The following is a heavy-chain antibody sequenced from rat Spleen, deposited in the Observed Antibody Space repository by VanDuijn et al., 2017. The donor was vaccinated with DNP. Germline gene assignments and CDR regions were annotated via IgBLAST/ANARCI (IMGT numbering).Heavy chain of an antibody. CDR3: TTDAAY. CDR2: INPDGSRT. V-gene: IGHV5-20*01. CDR1: GFTFSDYY. Sequence: EVQLVESGGDLVQPGRSLKLSCAASGFTFSDYYMSWVRQAPTMSLEWVASINPDGSRTYYRDSVKGRFTISRDNAESSLFLQMDSLRSEDTATYYCTTDAAYWGQGALVTVSS. J-gene: IGHJ3*01.